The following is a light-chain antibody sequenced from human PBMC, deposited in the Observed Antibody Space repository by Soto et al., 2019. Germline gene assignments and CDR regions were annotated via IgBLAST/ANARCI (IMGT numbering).Light chain of an antibody. CDR3: SSYTTSGSLV. V-gene: IGLV2-14*01. Sequence: QSALTQPASVSGSPGQSITISCTGTSSDVGGYNYVSWYQQHPDKAPKLMIYDVSNRPSGVSNRFSGSKSGNTASPTISGLQAEDAAHYYCSSYTTSGSLVFGGGTKLTVL. CDR1: SSDVGGYNY. CDR2: DVS. J-gene: IGLJ2*01.